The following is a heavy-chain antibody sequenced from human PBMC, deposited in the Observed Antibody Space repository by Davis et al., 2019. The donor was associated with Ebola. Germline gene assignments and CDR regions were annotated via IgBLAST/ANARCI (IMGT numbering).Heavy chain of an antibody. Sequence: PSETLSLTCAVYGGSFSGYYWSWIRQPPGKGLEWIGEINHSGSTNYNPSLKSRVTISVDTSKNQFSLKLSSVTAADTAVYYCARVRSSWYWFDPWGQGTLVTVSS. CDR3: ARVRSSWYWFDP. D-gene: IGHD6-13*01. J-gene: IGHJ5*02. CDR2: INHSGST. V-gene: IGHV4-34*01. CDR1: GGSFSGYY.